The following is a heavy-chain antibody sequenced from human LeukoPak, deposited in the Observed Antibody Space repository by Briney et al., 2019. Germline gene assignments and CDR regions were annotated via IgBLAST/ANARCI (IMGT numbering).Heavy chain of an antibody. J-gene: IGHJ4*02. D-gene: IGHD4-23*01. Sequence: GGSLRLSCAASGFTVSSNFMAWVRQAPGKGLEWVSVIYGGGSTFYADSVKGRSTISRDNSKNTLYLQMNSLRAEDTAVHYCAKFSPYGGNSYWGQGTLVTVSS. CDR3: AKFSPYGGNSY. V-gene: IGHV3-53*01. CDR1: GFTVSSNF. CDR2: IYGGGST.